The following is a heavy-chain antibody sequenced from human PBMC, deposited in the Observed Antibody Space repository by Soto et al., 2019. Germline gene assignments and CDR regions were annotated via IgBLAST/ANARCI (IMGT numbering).Heavy chain of an antibody. CDR3: AKSIAVAHGWLDP. CDR2: IWYDGSNT. J-gene: IGHJ5*02. CDR1: GCIFSNYG. V-gene: IGHV3-33*06. D-gene: IGHD6-19*01. Sequence: GTLRLACAASGCIFSNYGVHWVRQAPGKGLEWVAGIWYDGSNTFYSDAVKGRFSISRDNSKNTVDLQMNSLRAEDTAVYYCAKSIAVAHGWLDPWGQGIQVTVYS.